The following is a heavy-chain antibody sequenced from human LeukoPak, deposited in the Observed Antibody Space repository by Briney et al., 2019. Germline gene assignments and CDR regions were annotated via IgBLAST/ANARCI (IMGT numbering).Heavy chain of an antibody. J-gene: IGHJ4*02. CDR1: GFTFSSYA. D-gene: IGHD2-2*01. CDR3: ARGGIVVVPAVYYFDY. CDR2: ISYDGSNK. Sequence: GGSLRLSCAASGFTFSSYAMHWVRQAPGKGLEWVAVISYDGSNKYYADSVKGRFTISRDNSKNTLYLQMNSLRAEDTAVYYCARGGIVVVPAVYYFDYWGQGTLVTASS. V-gene: IGHV3-30-3*01.